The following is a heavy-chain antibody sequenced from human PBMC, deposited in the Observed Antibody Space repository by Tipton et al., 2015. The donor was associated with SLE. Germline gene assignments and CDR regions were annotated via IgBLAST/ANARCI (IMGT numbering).Heavy chain of an antibody. CDR2: INHGGDT. J-gene: IGHJ6*02. CDR1: GGSFTGYS. D-gene: IGHD3-10*02. V-gene: IGHV4-34*01. CDR3: ARADVYSYYGMDV. Sequence: TLSLTCTVSGGSFTGYSYNWIRQPPGKGLEWIGEINHGGDTNYNPSFESRVTISVDTSKKQLSLNLRSVTAEDTAIYFCARADVYSYYGMDVWGQGTTVTVSS.